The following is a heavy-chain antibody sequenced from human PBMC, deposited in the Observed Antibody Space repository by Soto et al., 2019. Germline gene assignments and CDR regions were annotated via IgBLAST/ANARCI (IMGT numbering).Heavy chain of an antibody. D-gene: IGHD1-1*01. CDR2: IYEGGNT. J-gene: IGHJ3*02. V-gene: IGHV4-30-2*01. Sequence: TLSLTCAVSGGSIISDGYSWSWIRQPPGKGLQWIGHIYEGGNTYYTPSLESRVAISTDKSKNQFSLRLSSATAANTAVYYCVRRYPDDDVDIWGQATMV. CDR1: GGSIISDGYS. CDR3: VRRYPDDDVDI.